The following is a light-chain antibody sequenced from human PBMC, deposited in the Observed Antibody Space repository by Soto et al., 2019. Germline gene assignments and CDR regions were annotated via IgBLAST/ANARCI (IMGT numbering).Light chain of an antibody. V-gene: IGLV2-14*01. J-gene: IGLJ1*01. CDR3: YSYTTSSTYV. CDR1: SSDVGGYNY. Sequence: QSVLTRPASVSGSPGQSITISCTGTSSDVGGYNYVSRYQQHPAKVPKLMIYHVSNRPSGVSDRFSGSKSGNTASLTISGLQAEDEGDYYCYSYTTSSTYVFGTGTKVTVL. CDR2: HVS.